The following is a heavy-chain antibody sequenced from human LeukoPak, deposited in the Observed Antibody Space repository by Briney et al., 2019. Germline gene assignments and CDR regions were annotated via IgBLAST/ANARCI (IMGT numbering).Heavy chain of an antibody. D-gene: IGHD2-15*01. CDR3: ARGLYCSGGSGLKHLYYYYMDV. J-gene: IGHJ6*03. V-gene: IGHV1-8*03. CDR1: GYTFTSYD. Sequence: ASVKVSCKASGYTFTSYDINWVRQATGQGLEWMGWMNPNSGNTDYAQKFQGRVTITADESTSTAYMELSSLRSEDTAVYYCARGLYCSGGSGLKHLYYYYMDVWGKGTTVTISS. CDR2: MNPNSGNT.